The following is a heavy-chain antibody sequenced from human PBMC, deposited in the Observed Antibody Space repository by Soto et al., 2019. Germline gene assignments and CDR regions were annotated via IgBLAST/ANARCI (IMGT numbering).Heavy chain of an antibody. D-gene: IGHD2-15*01. CDR2: TRNRVNYLNP. CDR3: SRVDPSAKGPDY. Sequence: PGGSLRLSCTVSADSEFSFSDQYMDWVRQAPGKWLEWVGRTRNRVNYLNPAYAASVQGRFTISRDESKNTVNLQMHSLKADDTAVYYCSRVDPSAKGPDYWGQGTLVTVSS. CDR1: EFSFSDQY. V-gene: IGHV3-72*01. J-gene: IGHJ4*02.